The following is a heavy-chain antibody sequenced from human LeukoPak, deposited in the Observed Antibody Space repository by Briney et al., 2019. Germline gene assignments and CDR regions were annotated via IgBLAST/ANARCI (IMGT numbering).Heavy chain of an antibody. CDR2: IYYSGSS. Sequence: SETLSLTCTVSGGSMSGYYWGWIRQPPGKGLEWIGYIYYSGSSTHNPSLQSRVTMSVDTPKNQFSLKLRSVTAADTAVYYCARDKQPGDNWGPGTLVTVSS. CDR3: ARDKQPGDN. D-gene: IGHD5-18*01. J-gene: IGHJ4*02. V-gene: IGHV4-59*01. CDR1: GGSMSGYY.